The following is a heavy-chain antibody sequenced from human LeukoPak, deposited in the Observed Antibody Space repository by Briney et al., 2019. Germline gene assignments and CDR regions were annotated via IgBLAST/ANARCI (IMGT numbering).Heavy chain of an antibody. V-gene: IGHV3-53*01. CDR2: IYSGGTI. CDR1: GFTVSSNY. J-gene: IGHJ4*02. Sequence: QPGGSLRLSCAASGFTVSSNYMAWVRQAPGKGLEWVSVIYSGGTIYYADSVKGRFTISRDNSENTLYLQMNSLRAEDTAVYYCAREGSYDDSTMWYFDYWGQGTLVTVSS. CDR3: AREGSYDDSTMWYFDY. D-gene: IGHD3-22*01.